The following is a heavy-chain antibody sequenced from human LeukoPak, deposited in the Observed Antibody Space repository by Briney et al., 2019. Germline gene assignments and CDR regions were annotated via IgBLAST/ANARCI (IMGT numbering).Heavy chain of an antibody. Sequence: SGTLSLTCTVSGGSIDSGDDYWSWIRQPAGKGLEFIGRIYRTGSTTSNPSLQDRLTISIDTSKNQFSLQLTSVTAADTAVYYCARGYYAPPVGYYYMDLWGRGTTVTVSS. J-gene: IGHJ6*03. CDR2: IYRTGST. V-gene: IGHV4-61*02. CDR3: ARGYYAPPVGYYYMDL. D-gene: IGHD3-10*01. CDR1: GGSIDSGDDY.